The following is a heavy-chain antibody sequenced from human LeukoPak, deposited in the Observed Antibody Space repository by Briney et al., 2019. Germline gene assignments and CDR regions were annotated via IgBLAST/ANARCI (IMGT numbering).Heavy chain of an antibody. CDR3: ARDTDTVTTILDY. V-gene: IGHV3-74*01. CDR1: GFTFSNYA. J-gene: IGHJ4*02. Sequence: GGSLRLSCAVSGFTFSNYAMSWVRQAPGKGLVWVSRINSDGSSTSYADSVKGRFTISRDNAKNTLYLQMNSLRAEDTAVYYCARDTDTVTTILDYWGQGTLVTVSS. CDR2: INSDGSST. D-gene: IGHD4-17*01.